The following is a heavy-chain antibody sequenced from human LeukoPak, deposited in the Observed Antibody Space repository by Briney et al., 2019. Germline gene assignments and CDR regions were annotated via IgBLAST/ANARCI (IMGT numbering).Heavy chain of an antibody. V-gene: IGHV1-24*01. D-gene: IGHD3-10*01. CDR3: ATANYYGSGSYYNVAHFDY. J-gene: IGHJ4*02. CDR2: FDPEDGEA. CDR1: GYTLTELS. Sequence: ASVKVSCKVSGYTLTELSMHWVRQAPGKGLEWMGGFDPEDGEAIYAQKFQGRVTMTEDTSTDTAYMELSSLRSEDTAVYYCATANYYGSGSYYNVAHFDYWGQGTLVTVSS.